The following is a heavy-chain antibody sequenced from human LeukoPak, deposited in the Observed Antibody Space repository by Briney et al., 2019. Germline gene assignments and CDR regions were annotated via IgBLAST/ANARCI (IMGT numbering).Heavy chain of an antibody. D-gene: IGHD2-2*01. J-gene: IGHJ3*02. V-gene: IGHV4-39*07. Sequence: SETLSLTCNVSDDSISIVSYYWAWIRQTPGKGLEWIGSIYYYSGSTYYNPSLKSRVTISVDTSKNQFSLKLSSVTAADTAVYYCARSYQLDAFDIWGQGTTVTVSS. CDR2: IYYYSGST. CDR3: ARSYQLDAFDI. CDR1: DDSISIVSYY.